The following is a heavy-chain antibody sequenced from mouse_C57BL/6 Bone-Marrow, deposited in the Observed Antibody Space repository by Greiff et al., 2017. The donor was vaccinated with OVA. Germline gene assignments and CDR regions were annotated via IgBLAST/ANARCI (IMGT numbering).Heavy chain of an antibody. CDR3: ARGRYYGRYFDV. V-gene: IGHV1-61*01. CDR2: IYPSDSET. J-gene: IGHJ1*03. Sequence: QVQLQQPGAELVRPGSSVKLSCKASGYTFTSYWMDWVKQRPGQGLDWIGNIYPSDSETHYNQKFKDKATLTVDKSSSTAYMQLSSLTSEDSAVYYCARGRYYGRYFDVWGTGTTVTVSS. CDR1: GYTFTSYW. D-gene: IGHD1-1*01.